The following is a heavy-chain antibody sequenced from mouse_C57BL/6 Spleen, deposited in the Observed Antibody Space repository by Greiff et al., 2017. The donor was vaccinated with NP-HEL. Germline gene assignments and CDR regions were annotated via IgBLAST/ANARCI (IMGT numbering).Heavy chain of an antibody. V-gene: IGHV1-82*01. CDR2: IYPGDGDT. CDR3: ARGELITTVVPDAMDY. J-gene: IGHJ4*01. Sequence: VKLMESGPELVKPGASVKISCKASGYAFSSSWMNWVKQRPGKGLEWIGRIYPGDGDTNYNGKFKGKATLTADKSSSTAYMQLSSLTSEDSAVYFCARGELITTVVPDAMDYWGQGTSVTVSS. D-gene: IGHD1-1*01. CDR1: GYAFSSSW.